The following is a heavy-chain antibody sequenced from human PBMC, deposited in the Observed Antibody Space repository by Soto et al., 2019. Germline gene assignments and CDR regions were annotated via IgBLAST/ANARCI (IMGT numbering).Heavy chain of an antibody. Sequence: QVQLQESGPGLVKPSETLSLTCTVSGGSISSYYWCWIRQPPGKGLEWIGYIYYSGSTNYNPSLKSRVTISVDTSKNQFSLKLSSVTAADTAVYYCVRGESLTEFQDIVAPGWFDPWGQGTLVTVSS. CDR2: IYYSGST. J-gene: IGHJ5*02. CDR3: VRGESLTEFQDIVAPGWFDP. V-gene: IGHV4-59*01. D-gene: IGHD2-15*01. CDR1: GGSISSYY.